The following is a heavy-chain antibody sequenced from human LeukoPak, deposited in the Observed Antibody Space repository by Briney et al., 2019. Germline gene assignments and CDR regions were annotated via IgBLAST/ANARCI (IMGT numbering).Heavy chain of an antibody. D-gene: IGHD2-15*01. CDR2: IYYSGST. J-gene: IGHJ4*02. CDR1: GGSISSSSYY. Sequence: SGTLSLTCTVSGGSISSSSYYWGWIRQPPGKGLEWIGSIYYSGSTYYNPSLKSRVTISVDTSKNQFSLKLSSVTAADTAVYYCARHFVVVYCSGGSCYPTVDTAHTYFDYWGQGTLVTVSS. V-gene: IGHV4-39*01. CDR3: ARHFVVVYCSGGSCYPTVDTAHTYFDY.